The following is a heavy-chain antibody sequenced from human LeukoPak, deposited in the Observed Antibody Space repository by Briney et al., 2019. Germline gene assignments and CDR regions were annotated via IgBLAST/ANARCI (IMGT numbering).Heavy chain of an antibody. V-gene: IGHV3-21*01. D-gene: IGHD2-15*01. J-gene: IGHJ4*02. CDR3: ARDPQYCGGGSCYSFDY. Sequence: GGSLRLSCAASGFTFSTYSMNWVRQAPGKGLEWVSSIISSSSYIYYADSVKGRFTISRDNAKNSLYLQMNSLRAEDTAVYYCARDPQYCGGGSCYSFDYWGQGTLVTVSS. CDR1: GFTFSTYS. CDR2: IISSSSYI.